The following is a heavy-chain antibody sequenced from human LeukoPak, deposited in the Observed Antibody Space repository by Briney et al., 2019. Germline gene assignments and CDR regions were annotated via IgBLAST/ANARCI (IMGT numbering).Heavy chain of an antibody. CDR3: ATPLDYVWGSYDY. J-gene: IGHJ4*02. CDR1: GGTFSSYV. Sequence: ASVKVSCKASGGTFSSYVISWVRQAPGQGLEWMGRIIPILGIANYVQKFQGRVTITADKSTSTAYMELSSLRSEDTAVYYCATPLDYVWGSYDYWGQGTLVTVSS. D-gene: IGHD3-16*01. V-gene: IGHV1-69*04. CDR2: IIPILGIA.